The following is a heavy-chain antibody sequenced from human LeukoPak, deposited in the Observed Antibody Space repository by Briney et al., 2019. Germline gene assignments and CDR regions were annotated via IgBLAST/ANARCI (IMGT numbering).Heavy chain of an antibody. J-gene: IGHJ4*02. CDR1: GGSISSSNYY. D-gene: IGHD3-3*01. CDR2: IYYSGSI. Sequence: PSETLSLTCTVSGGSISSSNYYWGWIRQPPGKGLEWIGSIYYSGSIYYNPSLKSRVTISVDTSKNQLSLKLSSVTAADTAVYYCARHHPEPGGITIFGVVITTLDHWGQGTLATVPS. CDR3: ARHHPEPGGITIFGVVITTLDH. V-gene: IGHV4-39*01.